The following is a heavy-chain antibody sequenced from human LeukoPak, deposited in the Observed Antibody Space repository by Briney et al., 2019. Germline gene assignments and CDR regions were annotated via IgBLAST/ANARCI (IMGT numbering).Heavy chain of an antibody. J-gene: IGHJ5*02. CDR1: GYTFTSYG. CDR3: ARDGTYYDFWSGPDNWFDP. CDR2: ISAYNGNT. V-gene: IGHV1-18*04. Sequence: ASVTVSCKASGYTFTSYGISWVRQAPGQGLEWMGWISAYNGNTNYAQKLQGRVTMTTDTSTSTAYMELSRLRSDDTAVYYCARDGTYYDFWSGPDNWFDPWGQGTLVTVSS. D-gene: IGHD3-3*01.